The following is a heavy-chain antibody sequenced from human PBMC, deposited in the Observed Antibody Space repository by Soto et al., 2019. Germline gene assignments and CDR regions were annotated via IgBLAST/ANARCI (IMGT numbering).Heavy chain of an antibody. CDR1: GFTFSRYA. Sequence: EVQLLESGGGLVQPGGSLRLSCAASGFTFSRYAMSWVRQTPGKGLEWVSAISASGGSTYYADSVKGRFTISRDNSKNTLYLQMNSLRAEDTAVYYCAKDFLIAVAGTYFDYWGQGTLVTVSS. V-gene: IGHV3-23*01. D-gene: IGHD6-19*01. CDR3: AKDFLIAVAGTYFDY. CDR2: ISASGGST. J-gene: IGHJ4*02.